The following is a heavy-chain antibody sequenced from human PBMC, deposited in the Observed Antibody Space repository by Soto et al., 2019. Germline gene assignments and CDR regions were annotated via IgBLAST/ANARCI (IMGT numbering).Heavy chain of an antibody. D-gene: IGHD1-20*01. Sequence: SVKVSCKASGGTFSSYAISWVRQAPGQGLEWMGGIIPIFGTANYAQKFQGRVTITADESTNTAYMELSSLRSEDTAVYYCARGGVGITGTYYYGMDVWGQGTTVTVSS. CDR1: GGTFSSYA. CDR3: ARGGVGITGTYYYGMDV. J-gene: IGHJ6*02. V-gene: IGHV1-69*13. CDR2: IIPIFGTA.